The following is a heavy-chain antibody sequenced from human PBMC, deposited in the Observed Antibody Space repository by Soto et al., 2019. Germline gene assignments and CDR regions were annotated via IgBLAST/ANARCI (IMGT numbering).Heavy chain of an antibody. V-gene: IGHV4-31*03. J-gene: IGHJ4*02. D-gene: IGHD5-12*01. Sequence: SETLSLTCTVSGGSISSGGYYWSWIRQHPGKGLEWIGYIYYSGSTYYNPSLKSRVTISVDTSKNQFSLKLSSVTAADTAVYYCAREIRRVISGYGFDYWGQGTLVTVSS. CDR3: AREIRRVISGYGFDY. CDR1: GGSISSGGYY. CDR2: IYYSGST.